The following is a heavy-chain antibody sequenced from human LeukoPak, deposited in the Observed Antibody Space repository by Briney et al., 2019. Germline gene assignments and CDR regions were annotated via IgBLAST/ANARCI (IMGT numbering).Heavy chain of an antibody. CDR1: GYTFINFG. CDR3: ARDSPTSGSGYPSRKINFPYYFDY. CDR2: ISANSDDT. D-gene: IGHD3-22*01. Sequence: ASVKVSCKASGYTFINFGISWVRQAPGQGLKWMGWISANSDDTNYAENVQGRVTMTTDTSTQTVYMELRSLRSDDTAVYFCARDSPTSGSGYPSRKINFPYYFDYWGQGTLVTVTS. J-gene: IGHJ4*02. V-gene: IGHV1-18*01.